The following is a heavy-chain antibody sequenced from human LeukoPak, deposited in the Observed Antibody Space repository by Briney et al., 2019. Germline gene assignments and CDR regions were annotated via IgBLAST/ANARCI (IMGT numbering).Heavy chain of an antibody. J-gene: IGHJ5*02. V-gene: IGHV3-30*18. CDR1: GFTFSNYG. CDR3: AKDPYRVVFATGNYLDP. D-gene: IGHD2-15*01. Sequence: GGSLRLSCATSGFTFSNYGMYWVRQAPGKGLEWVAVISSDETNIRYGDSVRGRFTVSRDNAKNTVYLQMNSLGADYTAVYYCAKDPYRVVFATGNYLDPWGQGTLVTVSS. CDR2: ISSDETNI.